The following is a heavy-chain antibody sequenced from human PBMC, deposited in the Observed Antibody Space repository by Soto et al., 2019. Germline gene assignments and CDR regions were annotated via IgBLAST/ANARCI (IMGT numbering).Heavy chain of an antibody. Sequence: ASVKVSCKASGYTSTNYGMHWVRQAPGQRLEWMGWINAGSGNTKYSQKFQGRITITRDTSASTVYMELSSLRSEDTAVYYCARDWAGNGNWFDPWGQGTLVTVSS. J-gene: IGHJ5*02. CDR3: ARDWAGNGNWFDP. D-gene: IGHD6-19*01. CDR2: INAGSGNT. V-gene: IGHV1-3*01. CDR1: GYTSTNYG.